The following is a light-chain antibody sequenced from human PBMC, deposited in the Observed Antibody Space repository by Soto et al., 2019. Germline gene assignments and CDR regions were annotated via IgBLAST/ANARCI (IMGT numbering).Light chain of an antibody. Sequence: DTQMTQSPSTLSASVGDRVTITCRASQSISSWLAWYQQKPGKAPKLLIYKASNLESGVPSRFSGSGSGTEFTLTISSLQPDDFATYYCQQYKTYPWTFGQGTKLEIK. CDR1: QSISSW. CDR2: KAS. J-gene: IGKJ2*02. V-gene: IGKV1-5*03. CDR3: QQYKTYPWT.